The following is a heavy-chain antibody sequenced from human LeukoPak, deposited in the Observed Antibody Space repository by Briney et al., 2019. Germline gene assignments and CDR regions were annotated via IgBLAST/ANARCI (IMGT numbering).Heavy chain of an antibody. J-gene: IGHJ4*02. CDR3: AKNRKGYYFDY. CDR2: IKQDGSEK. CDR1: GFTFSTYW. Sequence: GGSLRLPCAASGFTFSTYWMSWVRQAPGKGLEWVANIKQDGSEKYYVDSVKGRFTISRDNARNSLYLQMNSLRAEDTAVYYCAKNRKGYYFDYWGQGTLVTVSS. V-gene: IGHV3-7*01.